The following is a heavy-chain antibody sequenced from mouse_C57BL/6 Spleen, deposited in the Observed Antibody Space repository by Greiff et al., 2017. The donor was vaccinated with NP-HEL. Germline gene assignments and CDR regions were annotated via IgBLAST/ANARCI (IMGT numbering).Heavy chain of an antibody. D-gene: IGHD4-1*01. CDR3: AREELGLWFAY. CDR2: ISPGGSYT. Sequence: EVKLMESGGGLVKPGGSLKLSCAASGFTFSSYAMPWVRQTPEKRLEWVGTISPGGSYTYYPDNVKGRFTISRDNAKNNLYLQMSQLTSEDTAVYYGAREELGLWFAYWGQGTLVTVSA. J-gene: IGHJ3*01. V-gene: IGHV5-4*01. CDR1: GFTFSSYA.